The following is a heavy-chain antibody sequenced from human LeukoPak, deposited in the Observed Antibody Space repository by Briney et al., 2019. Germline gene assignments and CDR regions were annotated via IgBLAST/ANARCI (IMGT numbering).Heavy chain of an antibody. CDR3: ALGISGSHDAFDI. CDR1: GGTFSSYA. CDR2: IIPIFGTA. V-gene: IGHV1-69*05. Sequence: SVKVSCKASGGTFSSYAISWVRQAPGQGLEWMGGIIPIFGTANYAQKFQGRVTITTDESTSTAYMELSSLRSEDTAVYYCALGISGSHDAFDIWGQGTMVTVSS. J-gene: IGHJ3*02. D-gene: IGHD1-26*01.